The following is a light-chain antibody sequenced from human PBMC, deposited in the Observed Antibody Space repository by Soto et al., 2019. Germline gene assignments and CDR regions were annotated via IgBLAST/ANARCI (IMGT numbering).Light chain of an antibody. CDR1: TGAVTSGHY. J-gene: IGLJ2*01. CDR2: DTN. Sequence: QAVVTQEPSLTVSPGGTVTLTCGSTTGAVTSGHYPNWFQQKPGQAPRPLIYDTNSKHSWTPARFSGSLLGGKAALTLSGAQPEDEAEYYCMLSYSGARVVFGGGTKVTVL. V-gene: IGLV7-46*01. CDR3: MLSYSGARVV.